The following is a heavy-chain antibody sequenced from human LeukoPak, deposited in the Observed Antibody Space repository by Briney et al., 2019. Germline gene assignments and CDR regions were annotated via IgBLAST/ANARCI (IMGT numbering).Heavy chain of an antibody. CDR2: ISGSGGST. CDR3: AKESGHPIVVVPAAICDY. CDR1: GFTFSSYA. Sequence: GGSLRLSCAASGFTFSSYAMSWVRQAPGKGLEWVSAISGSGGSTYYADSVKGRFTISRDNSKNTLYLQMNSLRAEDTAVYYCAKESGHPIVVVPAAICDYWGQGTLVTVSS. V-gene: IGHV3-23*01. J-gene: IGHJ4*02. D-gene: IGHD2-2*02.